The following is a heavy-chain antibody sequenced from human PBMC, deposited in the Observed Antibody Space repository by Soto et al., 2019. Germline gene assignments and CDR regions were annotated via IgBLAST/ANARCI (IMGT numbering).Heavy chain of an antibody. CDR2: IGTAGDT. CDR3: ARGFTLWFGDRFGMYV. Sequence: EVQLVESGGGLVQPGGSLRLSCAASGFTFSSYDMHWVRQATGKGLEWVSAIGTAGDTYYPGSVKGRFTISRENAKNSLYLQMNSLRAGDTAVYYCARGFTLWFGDRFGMYVWGQGTTVTVSS. J-gene: IGHJ6*02. CDR1: GFTFSSYD. D-gene: IGHD3-10*01. V-gene: IGHV3-13*04.